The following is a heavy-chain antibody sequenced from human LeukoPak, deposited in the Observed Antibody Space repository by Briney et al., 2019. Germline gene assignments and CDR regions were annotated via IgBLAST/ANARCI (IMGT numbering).Heavy chain of an antibody. Sequence: GASVKVSCKASGYTFTSYDINWVRQAPGQGLAWMGWMNPNSGTTGYAQKFQGRVTMTRNTSISTAYMELSSLRSEDTAVYYCARMEGPHDYWGQGTLVTVSS. CDR2: MNPNSGTT. CDR1: GYTFTSYD. V-gene: IGHV1-8*01. CDR3: ARMEGPHDY. J-gene: IGHJ4*02. D-gene: IGHD1-1*01.